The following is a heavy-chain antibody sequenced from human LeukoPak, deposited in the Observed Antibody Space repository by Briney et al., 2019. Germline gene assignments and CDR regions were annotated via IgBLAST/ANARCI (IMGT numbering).Heavy chain of an antibody. Sequence: GGSLRLSCAASGFTFSSYCMSWVRQAPGKGLEWVANIKQDGSEKYYVDSVKGRFTISRDSAKNSLYLQMNSLRAEDTAIYYCARGLGIPIFGVVIKGLFDYWGQGTLVTVSS. J-gene: IGHJ4*02. D-gene: IGHD3-3*01. CDR2: IKQDGSEK. CDR1: GFTFSSYC. CDR3: ARGLGIPIFGVVIKGLFDY. V-gene: IGHV3-7*04.